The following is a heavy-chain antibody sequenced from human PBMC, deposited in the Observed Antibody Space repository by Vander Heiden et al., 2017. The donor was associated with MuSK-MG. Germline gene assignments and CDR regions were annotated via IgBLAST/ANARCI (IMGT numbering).Heavy chain of an antibody. CDR3: ARRAGWNYVGGYYFDY. CDR1: GFTFSSYS. V-gene: IGHV3-21*01. CDR2: ISSSSSYI. J-gene: IGHJ4*02. D-gene: IGHD1-7*01. Sequence: EVQLVESGGGLVKPGGSLRLSCAASGFTFSSYSMNWVRQAPGKGLEWVSSISSSSSYIYYADSVKGRFTISRDNAKNSLYLQMNSLRAEDTAVYYCARRAGWNYVGGYYFDYWGQGTLVTVSS.